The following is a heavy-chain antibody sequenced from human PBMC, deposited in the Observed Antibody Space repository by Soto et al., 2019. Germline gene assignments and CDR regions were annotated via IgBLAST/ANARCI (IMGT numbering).Heavy chain of an antibody. D-gene: IGHD6-13*01. CDR3: AGYSSSFFYYYGMDV. CDR1: GYTFTSYD. J-gene: IGHJ6*02. Sequence: ASVKVSCKASGYTFTSYDINWVRQATGQGPEWMGWMNPNSGNTGYAQKFQGRVTMTRNTSISTAYMELSSLRSEDTAVYYCAGYSSSFFYYYGMDVWGQGTTVTVSS. CDR2: MNPNSGNT. V-gene: IGHV1-8*01.